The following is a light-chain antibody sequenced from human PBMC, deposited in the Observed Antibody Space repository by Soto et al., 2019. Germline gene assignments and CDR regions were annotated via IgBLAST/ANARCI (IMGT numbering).Light chain of an antibody. CDR2: DIF. V-gene: IGKV3D-15*01. CDR3: QQYTSWPLT. CDR1: QGISIN. Sequence: MTQTPSSRSASVGDRVTITCRASQGISINLAWYQQKPGQAPRLVIYDIFTRATGVPTRISGSGSGTEFTLTISSLQSEDFAVYYCQQYTSWPLTFGGGTKVDI. J-gene: IGKJ4*01.